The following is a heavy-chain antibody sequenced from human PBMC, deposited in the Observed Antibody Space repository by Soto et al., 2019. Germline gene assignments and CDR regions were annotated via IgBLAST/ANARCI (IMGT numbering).Heavy chain of an antibody. J-gene: IGHJ6*02. V-gene: IGHV3-48*03. Sequence: GVSLRLSCTASGFIFSDYEMNWVRQAPGKGLEWVSYISSSGSTIYYADSAKGRFTISRDNSKNTLYLQMNSLRAEDTAVYYCARVGSTQMYGMDVWGQGTTVTVSS. CDR1: GFIFSDYE. D-gene: IGHD3-16*01. CDR2: ISSSGSTI. CDR3: ARVGSTQMYGMDV.